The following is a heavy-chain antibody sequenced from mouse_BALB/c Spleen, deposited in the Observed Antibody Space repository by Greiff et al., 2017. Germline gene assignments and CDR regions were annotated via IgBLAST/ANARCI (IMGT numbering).Heavy chain of an antibody. CDR3: ARGGTFTTAGYYAMDY. CDR1: GFTFSSFG. D-gene: IGHD1-2*01. CDR2: ISSGSSTI. Sequence: EVLLVESGGGLVQPGGSRKLSCAASGFTFSSFGMHWVRQAPEKGLEWVAYISSGSSTIYYADTVKGRFTISRDNPKNTLFLQMTSLRSEDTAMYYCARGGTFTTAGYYAMDYWGQGTSVTVSS. V-gene: IGHV5-17*02. J-gene: IGHJ4*01.